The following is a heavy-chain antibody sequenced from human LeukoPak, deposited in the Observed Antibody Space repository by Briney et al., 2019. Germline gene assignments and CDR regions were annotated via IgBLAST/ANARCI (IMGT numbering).Heavy chain of an antibody. J-gene: IGHJ4*02. CDR3: AKDIMGSSWYPQLDY. Sequence: GGSLRLSCAASGFPFSSYAMSWVRQAPGKGLEWVSAISGSGGSTYYADSVKGRFTISSDNSKNTVYLQMDSLRAEDSAVYYCAKDIMGSSWYPQLDYWGQGTLVTVSS. CDR1: GFPFSSYA. D-gene: IGHD6-13*01. CDR2: ISGSGGST. V-gene: IGHV3-23*01.